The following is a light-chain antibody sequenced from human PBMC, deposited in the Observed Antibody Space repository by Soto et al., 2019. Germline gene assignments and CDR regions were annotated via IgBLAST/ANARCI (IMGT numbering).Light chain of an antibody. J-gene: IGLJ1*01. CDR1: SSDVGNYNY. CDR2: DVT. CDR3: NSYAGSNIYV. Sequence: QSALTQPPSASGSPGQSVTISCTGTSSDVGNYNYVSWYQQHPGKAPKLIIYDVTKRPSGVPDRFSGSKSGNTASLTVSGLQAEDEADYYCNSYAGSNIYVFGTGTKVTVL. V-gene: IGLV2-8*01.